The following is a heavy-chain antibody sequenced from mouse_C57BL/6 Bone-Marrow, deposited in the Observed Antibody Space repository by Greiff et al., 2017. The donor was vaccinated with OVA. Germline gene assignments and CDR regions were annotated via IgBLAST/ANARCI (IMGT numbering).Heavy chain of an antibody. CDR2: ISNGGGST. J-gene: IGHJ4*01. Sequence: LQQSGGGLVQPGGSLKLSCAASGFTFSDYYMYWVRQTPEKRLEWVGYISNGGGSTYYPDTVKGRFTISRDNAKNTLYLQISRLKSEDTAMYYCARNYHSDAMDYWGQGTSVTVSS. CDR1: GFTFSDYY. CDR3: ARNYHSDAMDY. V-gene: IGHV5-12*01.